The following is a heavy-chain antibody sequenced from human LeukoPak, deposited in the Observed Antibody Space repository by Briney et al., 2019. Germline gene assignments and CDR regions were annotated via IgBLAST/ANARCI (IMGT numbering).Heavy chain of an antibody. CDR1: GYTFTSYD. Sequence: ASVKVSCKASGYTFTSYDINWVRQAPGQRLEWMGWINAGNGNTKYSQEFQGRVTITRDTSASTAYMELSSLRSEDMAVYYCARALYSSGWYTVGRVHQDAFDIWGQGTMVTVSS. CDR2: INAGNGNT. J-gene: IGHJ3*02. V-gene: IGHV1-3*03. CDR3: ARALYSSGWYTVGRVHQDAFDI. D-gene: IGHD6-19*01.